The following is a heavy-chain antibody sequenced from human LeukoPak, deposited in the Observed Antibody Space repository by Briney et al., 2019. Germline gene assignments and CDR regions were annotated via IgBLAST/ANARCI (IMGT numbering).Heavy chain of an antibody. CDR3: ARHEYSGSYYGLSWFDP. D-gene: IGHD1-26*01. CDR2: IYYSGST. Sequence: PSETLSITNTVAGGAISSSGYYWGWIRQPPGKGLEWIASIYYSGSTYYNPSLKSRVTISVDTSKNQLSLKLSSLTAADTAVYYCARHEYSGSYYGLSWFDPWGQGTLVTVSS. V-gene: IGHV4-39*01. J-gene: IGHJ5*02. CDR1: GGAISSSGYY.